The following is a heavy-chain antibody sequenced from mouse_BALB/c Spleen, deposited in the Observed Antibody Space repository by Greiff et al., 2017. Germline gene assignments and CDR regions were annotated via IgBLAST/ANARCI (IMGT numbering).Heavy chain of an antibody. CDR2: IRNKANGYTT. CDR3: ARYCTRYFDY. V-gene: IGHV7-3*02. D-gene: IGHD2-14*01. Sequence: EVKLVESGGGLVQPGGSLRLSCATSGFTFTDYYMSWVRQPPGKALEWLGFIRNKANGYTTEYSASVKGRFTISRDNSQSILYLQMNTLRAEDSATYYCARYCTRYFDYWGQGTTLTVSS. J-gene: IGHJ2*01. CDR1: GFTFTDYY.